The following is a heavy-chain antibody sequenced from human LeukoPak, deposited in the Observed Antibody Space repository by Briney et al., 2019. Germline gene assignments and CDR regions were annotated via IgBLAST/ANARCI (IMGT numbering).Heavy chain of an antibody. CDR2: ISSSGSTI. Sequence: SPGGSLRLSCAASGFTFSDYYMSWIRQAPGKGLEWVSYISSSGSTIYYADSVKGRFTISRDNAKNSLYLQMNSLGAEDTAVYYCARGKTHLSAFDIWGQGTMVTVSS. J-gene: IGHJ3*02. CDR3: ARGKTHLSAFDI. V-gene: IGHV3-11*04. CDR1: GFTFSDYY.